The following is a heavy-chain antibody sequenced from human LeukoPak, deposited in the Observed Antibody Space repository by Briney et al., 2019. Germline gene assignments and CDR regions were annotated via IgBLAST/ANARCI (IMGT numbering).Heavy chain of an antibody. CDR2: INPNSGGT. CDR1: GFTFTGYY. V-gene: IGHV1-2*02. Sequence: ASVKVSCKASGFTFTGYYMHWVRQAPGQGLEWMGWINPNSGGTNYAQKFQGRATMTRDTSISTAYMELSRLRSDDTAVYYCARRLGAYDAFDIWGQGTMVTVSS. D-gene: IGHD3-10*01. J-gene: IGHJ3*02. CDR3: ARRLGAYDAFDI.